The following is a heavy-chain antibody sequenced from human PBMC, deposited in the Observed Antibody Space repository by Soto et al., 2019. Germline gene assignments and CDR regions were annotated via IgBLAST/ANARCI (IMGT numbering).Heavy chain of an antibody. CDR3: ARALIFSSGWELYGMDV. CDR1: GGSISSGDYY. D-gene: IGHD6-19*01. J-gene: IGHJ6*02. Sequence: QVQLQESGPGLVKPSQTLSLTCTVSGGSISSGDYYWSWIRQPPGKGLEWIGYIYYSGSTYYNPSLKIRVTVSVDTSKNQFSLKLSSVTAADTDVYYCARALIFSSGWELYGMDVWGQGTTVTVSS. V-gene: IGHV4-30-4*01. CDR2: IYYSGST.